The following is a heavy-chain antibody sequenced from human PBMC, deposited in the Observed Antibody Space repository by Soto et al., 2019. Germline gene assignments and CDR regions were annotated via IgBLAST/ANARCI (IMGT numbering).Heavy chain of an antibody. J-gene: IGHJ5*02. CDR3: ARRIAVRPRKNWFDP. Sequence: NPSETLSLTCAVSGDSIIGIYHWAWIRQSPGRGLEWIASIYHTETTYYTPSLESRVTISVDTSKNQFSLRLSSVTAADTAVYYCARRIAVRPRKNWFDPWGQGILVTVSS. CDR1: GDSIIGIYH. V-gene: IGHV4-38-2*01. CDR2: IYHTETT. D-gene: IGHD6-6*01.